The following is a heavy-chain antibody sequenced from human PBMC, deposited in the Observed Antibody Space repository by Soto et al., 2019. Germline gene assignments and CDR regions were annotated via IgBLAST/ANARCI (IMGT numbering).Heavy chain of an antibody. CDR3: AKVGSYYAQFDLWYFDL. CDR1: GFTFSSYA. CDR2: ITRSGDYT. D-gene: IGHD3-10*01. Sequence: EVQLLESGGGLVQPGGTLRLSCAASGFTFSSYAMTWVRQAPGKGLEWVSAITRSGDYTQYADSVKGRFTISRDTSKNTLYLQMLGLRAVDTAVYYCAKVGSYYAQFDLWYFDLWGCGTRVTVSS. J-gene: IGHJ2*01. V-gene: IGHV3-23*01.